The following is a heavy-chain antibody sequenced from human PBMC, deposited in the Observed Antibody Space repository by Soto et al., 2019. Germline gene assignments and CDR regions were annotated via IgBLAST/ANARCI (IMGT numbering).Heavy chain of an antibody. CDR3: ASGLAATPDAFDT. V-gene: IGHV4-34*01. D-gene: IGHD2-15*01. CDR1: GGSFSGYY. Sequence: SETLSLTCAVYGGSFSGYYWSWIRQPPGKGLEWIGEINHSGSTNYNPSLKSRVTISVDTSKNQFSLKLSSVTAADTAVYYCASGLAATPDAFDTWGQGTMVTVSS. CDR2: INHSGST. J-gene: IGHJ3*02.